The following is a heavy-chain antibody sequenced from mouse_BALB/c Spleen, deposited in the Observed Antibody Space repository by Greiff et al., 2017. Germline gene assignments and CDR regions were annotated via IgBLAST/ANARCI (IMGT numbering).Heavy chain of an antibody. CDR3: ARQGSRDYFDY. V-gene: IGHV5-9-3*01. CDR2: ISSGGSYT. J-gene: IGHJ2*01. CDR1: GFTFSSYA. Sequence: DVKLVESGGGLEKPGGSLKLSCAASGFTFSSYAMSWVRQTPEKRLEWVATISSGGSYTYYPDSVKGRFTISRDNAKNTLYLQMSSLRSEDTAMYYCARQGSRDYFDYWGQGTTLTVSS.